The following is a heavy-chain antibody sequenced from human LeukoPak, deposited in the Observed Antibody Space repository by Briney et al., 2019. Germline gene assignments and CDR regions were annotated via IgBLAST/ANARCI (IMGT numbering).Heavy chain of an antibody. V-gene: IGHV4-39*01. CDR2: IYFTGST. CDR3: ARQGNHYDSSGYSFYFDY. J-gene: IGHJ4*02. Sequence: SETLSLTCAVSGGSISSSSYYWGWIRQPPGKGLEWIGSIYFTGSTYYTPSLKSRVTISVDTSKNQFSLKLSSVTAADTAVYYCARQGNHYDSSGYSFYFDYWGQGTLATVSS. D-gene: IGHD3-22*01. CDR1: GGSISSSSYY.